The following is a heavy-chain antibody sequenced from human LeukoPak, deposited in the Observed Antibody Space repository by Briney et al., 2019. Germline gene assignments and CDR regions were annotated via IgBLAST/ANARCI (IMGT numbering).Heavy chain of an antibody. D-gene: IGHD2-15*01. CDR3: ASRSPAPGYCSGGSCYSDPYYYYYMDV. V-gene: IGHV1-18*01. Sequence: ASVKVSCKASGYTFTSYGISWVRQAPGQGLEWRGWISAYNGNTNYAQKVQGRVTMTTDTSTSTAYMELRSLRSDDTAVYYCASRSPAPGYCSGGSCYSDPYYYYYMDVWGKGTTVTISS. CDR1: GYTFTSYG. J-gene: IGHJ6*03. CDR2: ISAYNGNT.